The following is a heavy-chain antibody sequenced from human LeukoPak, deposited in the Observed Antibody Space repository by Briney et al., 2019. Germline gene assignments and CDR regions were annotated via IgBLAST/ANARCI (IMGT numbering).Heavy chain of an antibody. CDR3: ARGIALYDFWSGSSPYYMDV. J-gene: IGHJ6*03. CDR1: GGSISSYY. CDR2: IYYSGST. Sequence: PSETLSLTCTVSGGSISSYYWSWIRQPPGKGLGWIGYIYYSGSTNYNTSLKRRVTISVDTSKNQFSLKLSSVTAADTAVYYCARGIALYDFWSGSSPYYMDVWGKGTTVTVSS. V-gene: IGHV4-59*01. D-gene: IGHD3-3*01.